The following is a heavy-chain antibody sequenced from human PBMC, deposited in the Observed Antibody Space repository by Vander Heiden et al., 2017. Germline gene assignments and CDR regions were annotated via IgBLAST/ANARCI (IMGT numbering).Heavy chain of an antibody. D-gene: IGHD3-22*01. CDR3: AKDRDSSGYYFQY. V-gene: IGHV3-30*18. CDR1: GFTCLGFA. Sequence: QVQLVESGGGVVQPGRSLRLSCAASGFTCLGFAMHWVRRAPGKVLEWVALVSADGTKTHYADSVKGRFTISRDNSKLMLYLEMNSLGPEDTAVYFCAKDRDSSGYYFQYWGQGTRVTVSS. J-gene: IGHJ4*02. CDR2: VSADGTKT.